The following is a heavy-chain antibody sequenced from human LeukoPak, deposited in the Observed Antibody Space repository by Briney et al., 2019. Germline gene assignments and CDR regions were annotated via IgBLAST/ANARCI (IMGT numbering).Heavy chain of an antibody. J-gene: IGHJ4*02. V-gene: IGHV3-74*01. CDR3: ARSYLGATTVYYFDY. CDR1: GFTFGSYW. CDR2: INTDGSST. D-gene: IGHD1-26*01. Sequence: GSLRLSCAASGFTFGSYWMHWVRQAPGKGLVWVSRINTDGSSTSYADSVKGRFTISRDNAKNTLYLQMNSLRAEDTAVYYCARSYLGATTVYYFDYWGQGTLVTVSS.